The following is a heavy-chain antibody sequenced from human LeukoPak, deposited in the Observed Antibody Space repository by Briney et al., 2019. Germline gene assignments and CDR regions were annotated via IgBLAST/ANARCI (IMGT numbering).Heavy chain of an antibody. CDR3: TRDEGTYYYGSGSENWFDP. J-gene: IGHJ5*02. CDR1: GFTFGDYA. D-gene: IGHD3-10*01. CDR2: IRSKAYGGTT. V-gene: IGHV3-49*03. Sequence: GGSLRLSCTASGFTFGDYAMSWFRQAPGKGLEWVGFIRSKAYGGTTEYAASVKGRFTISRDDSKSIAYLQMNSLKTEDTAVYYCTRDEGTYYYGSGSENWFDPWGQGTLVTVSS.